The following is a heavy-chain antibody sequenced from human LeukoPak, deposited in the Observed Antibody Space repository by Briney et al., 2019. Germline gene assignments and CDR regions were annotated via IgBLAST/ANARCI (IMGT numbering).Heavy chain of an antibody. CDR2: ISDDGSNK. Sequence: PGRSLRLSCADSGFTFSFSSYAMNWVRQAPGKGLEWVAVISDDGSNKYYADSVKGRFTISRDNSKNTLYLQMNSLSIEDTAVYYCARDRGSGDGGFDPWGQGTLVTVSS. CDR3: ARDRGSGDGGFDP. J-gene: IGHJ5*02. D-gene: IGHD5-24*01. V-gene: IGHV3-30-3*01. CDR1: GFTFSFSSYA.